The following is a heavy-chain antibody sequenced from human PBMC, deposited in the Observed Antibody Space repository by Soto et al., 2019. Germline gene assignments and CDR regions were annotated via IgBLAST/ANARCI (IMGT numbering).Heavy chain of an antibody. V-gene: IGHV4-39*01. J-gene: IGHJ4*02. Sequence: SETLSLTCHFSGGAVGGSSYYWGWIRQPPGKGLEWIGSVHYSGSTYDNPSLKGRVTMSVDTAKNQISLKLSSLTAADTAVYCSARQPGCTSTYCLGLDYYFHSWGQGTRVTVSS. CDR3: ARQPGCTSTYCLGLDYYFHS. CDR1: GGAVGGSSYY. D-gene: IGHD2-2*01. CDR2: VHYSGST.